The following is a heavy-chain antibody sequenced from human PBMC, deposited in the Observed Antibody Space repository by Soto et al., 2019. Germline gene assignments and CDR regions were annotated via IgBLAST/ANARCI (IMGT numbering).Heavy chain of an antibody. CDR2: ISAYNGNT. D-gene: IGHD2-2*01. CDR3: ARDSNEASFDY. V-gene: IGHV1-18*01. J-gene: IGHJ4*02. CDR1: GYTFTRYG. Sequence: QVQLVQSEAEVKKPGASVKVSCKASGYTFTRYGISWVRQAPGQGLEWMAWISAYNGNTNYAQKLQGRVTMTTDTFTSTAYMELRSLRSDDTAIYYCARDSNEASFDYWGQGTLITVSS.